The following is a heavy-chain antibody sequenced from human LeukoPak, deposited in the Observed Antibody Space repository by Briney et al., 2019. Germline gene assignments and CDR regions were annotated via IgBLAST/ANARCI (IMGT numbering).Heavy chain of an antibody. V-gene: IGHV3-9*01. D-gene: IGHD4-17*01. Sequence: CMSLSCPADGFTFDDYAIQWVRPPAGKGRGWVSGSLWKSGRIGYAGSVEGRPTLARDQPKQSLYLQMNSLSAEDSAVYYCAKENEAYGDYSFDVWGKGTTVTVSS. CDR1: GFTFDDYA. CDR3: AKENEAYGDYSFDV. J-gene: IGHJ6*04. CDR2: SLWKSGRI.